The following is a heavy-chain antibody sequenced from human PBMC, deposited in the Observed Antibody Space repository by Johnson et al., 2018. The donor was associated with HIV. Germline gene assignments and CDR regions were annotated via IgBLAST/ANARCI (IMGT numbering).Heavy chain of an antibody. CDR1: GFTVSNNY. V-gene: IGHV3-23*04. J-gene: IGHJ3*01. D-gene: IGHD3-22*01. CDR3: AKGYSSSGYWVTPNDAFDL. Sequence: MLLVESGGGLVKPGGSLRLSCAASGFTVSNNYMSWVRQAPGKGLEWVSNIRASGGGTYYADSVKGRLIISRDKSKNTLYLQMNSLRAEDTAVYYCAKGYSSSGYWVTPNDAFDLWGQGTMVTVSS. CDR2: IRASGGGT.